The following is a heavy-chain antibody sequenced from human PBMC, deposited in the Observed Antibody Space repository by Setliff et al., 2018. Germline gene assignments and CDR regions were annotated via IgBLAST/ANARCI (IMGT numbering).Heavy chain of an antibody. CDR3: ARRISYYNFWSGYYDY. D-gene: IGHD3-3*01. CDR1: GYSISSAYY. Sequence: SETLSLTCAVSGYSISSAYYWGWIRQPPGKGLEWIGSIYHSGSTYYNPSLKSRVTISVDTSKNQFSLKLSSVTAADTAVYYCARRISYYNFWSGYYDYWGQGTLVTV. CDR2: IYHSGST. V-gene: IGHV4-38-2*01. J-gene: IGHJ4*02.